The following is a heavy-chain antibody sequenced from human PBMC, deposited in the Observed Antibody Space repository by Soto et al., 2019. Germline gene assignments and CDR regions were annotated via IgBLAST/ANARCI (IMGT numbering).Heavy chain of an antibody. V-gene: IGHV1-8*01. CDR2: MNPNSGNT. CDR1: GYTFTSYD. CDR3: ARALVYYDFWSGPNTNYYYYMDV. J-gene: IGHJ6*03. Sequence: ASVKVPCKASGYTFTSYDINWVRQATGQGLEWMGWMNPNSGNTGYAQKFQGRVTMTRNTSISTAYMELSSLRSEDTAVYYCARALVYYDFWSGPNTNYYYYMDVWGKGTTVTVSS. D-gene: IGHD3-3*01.